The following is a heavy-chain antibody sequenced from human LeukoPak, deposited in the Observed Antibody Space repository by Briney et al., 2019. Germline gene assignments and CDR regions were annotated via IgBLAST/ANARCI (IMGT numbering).Heavy chain of an antibody. D-gene: IGHD1-26*01. CDR1: GYTFTDFY. CDR3: ARGQWELWGSNS. V-gene: IGHV1-2*02. J-gene: IGHJ4*02. Sequence: GASVKVSCKASGYTFTDFYIHWVRQAPGQGLEWMGWMSPNSGATNYAQTFQGRVTMTRDTSINTAYMELSRLRSDDTAVYYCARGQWELWGSNSWGQGTLVTVSS. CDR2: MSPNSGAT.